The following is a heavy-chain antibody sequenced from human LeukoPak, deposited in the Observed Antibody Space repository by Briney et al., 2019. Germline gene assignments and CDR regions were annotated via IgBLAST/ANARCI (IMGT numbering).Heavy chain of an antibody. J-gene: IGHJ6*03. V-gene: IGHV4-59*11. CDR3: ARVLELPPYYYYMDV. D-gene: IGHD1-7*01. CDR2: IYYSGST. Sequence: SETLSLTCTVSGGSISSHYWSWIRQPPGKGLEWIGYIYYSGSTNYNPYLKSRVTISVDTSKNQFSLKLSSVTAADTAVYYCARVLELPPYYYYMDVWGKGTTVTVSS. CDR1: GGSISSHY.